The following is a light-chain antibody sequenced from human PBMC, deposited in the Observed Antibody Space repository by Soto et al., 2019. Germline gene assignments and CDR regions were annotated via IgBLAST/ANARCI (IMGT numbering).Light chain of an antibody. J-gene: IGLJ2*01. CDR1: TSNIGKYA. CDR2: YDD. CDR3: AAWDDRLKAVV. Sequence: QSVLRQPPSVSGAPRQRVTISCSGSTSNIGKYAVEWYQQLPGKAPKVLIYYDDLLPSGVSDRFSGSKSGTSASLAISGLQSEDEADYYCAAWDDRLKAVVFGGGTKLTVL. V-gene: IGLV1-36*01.